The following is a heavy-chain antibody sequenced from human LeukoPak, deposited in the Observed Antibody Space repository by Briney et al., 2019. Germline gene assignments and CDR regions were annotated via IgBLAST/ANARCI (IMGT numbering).Heavy chain of an antibody. D-gene: IGHD3-16*01. CDR2: IGSSSSTI. Sequence: PGRSLRLSCAASGFTFSSYSMNWVRQAPGKGLEWVSYIGSSSSTIYYADSVKGRFTISRDNSKNTVYLQMNSLRAEDTAVYYCAKWDAYIESWGQGTLVTVST. V-gene: IGHV3-48*01. J-gene: IGHJ5*02. CDR1: GFTFSSYS. CDR3: AKWDAYIES.